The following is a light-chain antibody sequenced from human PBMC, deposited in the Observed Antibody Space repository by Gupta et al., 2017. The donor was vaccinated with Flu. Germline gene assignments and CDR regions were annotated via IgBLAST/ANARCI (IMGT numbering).Light chain of an antibody. V-gene: IGKV4-1*01. J-gene: IGKJ2*01. CDR3: QQDDYSPNT. Sequence: DIVMTQSPDSLAVSLGERATINCKSSQSLFYSSNNKNYLAWYQLKPGQPPTLLIFWSSTRESGVPDRFSGNGSGTDFTLSISSRQAKDVAVYYCQQDDYSPNTFGQGTRLDLK. CDR2: WSS. CDR1: QSLFYSSNNKNY.